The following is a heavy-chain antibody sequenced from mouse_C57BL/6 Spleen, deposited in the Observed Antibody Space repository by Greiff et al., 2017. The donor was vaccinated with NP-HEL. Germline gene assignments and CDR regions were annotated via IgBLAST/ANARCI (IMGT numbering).Heavy chain of an antibody. CDR1: GFTFSSYG. Sequence: EVKLLESGGDLVKPGGSLKLSCAASGFTFSSYGMSWVRQTPDKRLEWVATISSGGSYTYYPDSVKGRFTISRDNAKNTLDLQMSSLKSEDTAMYDGARQGHQDDYLDYWGQGTTLTVSS. V-gene: IGHV5-6*01. J-gene: IGHJ2*01. CDR3: ARQGHQDDYLDY. CDR2: ISSGGSYT.